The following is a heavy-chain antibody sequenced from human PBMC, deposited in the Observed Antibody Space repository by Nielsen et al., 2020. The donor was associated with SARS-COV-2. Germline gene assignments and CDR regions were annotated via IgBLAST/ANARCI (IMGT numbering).Heavy chain of an antibody. Sequence: GGSLRLSCAASGFTFIDYFMSWIRQAPGKGLEWVAFMSSTGSTIYYSDSVRGRFTISRDNSKNTLYLQMNSLRAEDTAVYYCARDGWGYSGYDFYYYGMDVWGQGTTVTVSS. D-gene: IGHD5-12*01. CDR2: MSSTGSTI. V-gene: IGHV3-11*04. CDR3: ARDGWGYSGYDFYYYGMDV. J-gene: IGHJ6*02. CDR1: GFTFIDYF.